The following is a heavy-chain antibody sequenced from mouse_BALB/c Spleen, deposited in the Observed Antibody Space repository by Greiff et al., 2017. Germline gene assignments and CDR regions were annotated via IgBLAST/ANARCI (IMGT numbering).Heavy chain of an antibody. J-gene: IGHJ2*01. V-gene: IGHV5-9-3*01. D-gene: IGHD4-1*01. CDR2: ISSGGSYT. Sequence: EVKLMESGGGLVKPGGSLKLSCAASGFTFSSYAMSWVRQTPEKRLEWVATISSGGSYTYYPDSVKGRFTISRDNAKNTLYLQMSSLRSEDTAMYYCARHGTGDYFDYWGQGTTLTVSS. CDR1: GFTFSSYA. CDR3: ARHGTGDYFDY.